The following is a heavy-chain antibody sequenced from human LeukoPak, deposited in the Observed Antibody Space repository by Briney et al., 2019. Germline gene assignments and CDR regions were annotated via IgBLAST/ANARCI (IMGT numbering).Heavy chain of an antibody. CDR1: GGSISSSTYY. J-gene: IGHJ4*02. CDR2: IFNSGNT. V-gene: IGHV4-39*01. CDR3: ARHRSGWLQSSFDY. D-gene: IGHD5-24*01. Sequence: SETLSLTCTVSGGSISSSTYYWGWIRQPPGKGLEWIGSIFNSGNTFDNPSLRSRVTISVDTSKNQFSLKLSSVTAADTALYYCARHRSGWLQSSFDYWGQGTLVTVSS.